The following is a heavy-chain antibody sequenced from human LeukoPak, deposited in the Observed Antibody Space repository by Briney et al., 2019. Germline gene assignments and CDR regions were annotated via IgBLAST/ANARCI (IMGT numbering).Heavy chain of an antibody. CDR2: IYTSGST. Sequence: PSETLSLTCTVSGGSISSYYWSWIRQPPGKGLEWIGRIYTSGSTNYNPSLKSRVTMSVDTSKNQFSLKLSSVTAADTAVYYCARESIAVASRYYFDYWGQGTLVTVSS. V-gene: IGHV4-4*07. CDR3: ARESIAVASRYYFDY. D-gene: IGHD6-19*01. J-gene: IGHJ4*02. CDR1: GGSISSYY.